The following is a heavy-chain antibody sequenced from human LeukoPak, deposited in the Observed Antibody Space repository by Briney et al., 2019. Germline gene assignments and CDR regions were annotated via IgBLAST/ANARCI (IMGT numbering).Heavy chain of an antibody. J-gene: IGHJ4*02. CDR1: GGSISSGDYY. CDR3: ARPMGYGSGSYYSYFDY. V-gene: IGHV4-39*07. Sequence: TSETLSLTCTVSGGSISSGDYYWSWIRQPPGKGLEWIGEINHSGSTNYNPSLKSRVTISVDTSKNQFSLKLSSVTAADTAVYYCARPMGYGSGSYYSYFDYWGQGTLVTVSS. D-gene: IGHD3-10*01. CDR2: INHSGST.